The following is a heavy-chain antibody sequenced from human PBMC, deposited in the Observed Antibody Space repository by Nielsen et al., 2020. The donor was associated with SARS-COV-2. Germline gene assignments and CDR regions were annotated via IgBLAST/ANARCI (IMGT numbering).Heavy chain of an antibody. CDR3: AKVVSGYFQH. V-gene: IGHV3-30*18. CDR2: ISYDGSNK. D-gene: IGHD3-10*01. CDR1: GFTFSSYG. Sequence: GGSLRLSCAASGFTFSSYGMHWVRQAPGKGLEWVAVISYDGSNKYYADSAKGRFTISRDNSKNTLYLQMNSLRAEDTAVYYCAKVVSGYFQHWGQGTLVTVSS. J-gene: IGHJ1*01.